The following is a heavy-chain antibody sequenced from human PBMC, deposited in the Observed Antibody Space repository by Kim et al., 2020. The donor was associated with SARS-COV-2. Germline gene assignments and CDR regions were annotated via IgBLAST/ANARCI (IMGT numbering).Heavy chain of an antibody. CDR2: IKQDGSET. CDR1: GFTSNSYW. Sequence: GGSRLSCAASGFTSNSYWMSWVRQAPGKGLEWVAYIKQDGSETYYVYAVKGRFTISRDNAKNSLYLQMNSLRAEDTAVYYCTRDPPGTHWAQYPQHWGQGALVTVSS. CDR3: TRDPPGTHWAQYPQH. J-gene: IGHJ1*01. D-gene: IGHD2-2*01. V-gene: IGHV3-7*01.